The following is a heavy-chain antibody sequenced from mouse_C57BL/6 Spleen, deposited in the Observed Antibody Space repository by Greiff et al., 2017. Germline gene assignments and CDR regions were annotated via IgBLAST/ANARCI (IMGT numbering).Heavy chain of an antibody. CDR3: ASLHYHSGYFDD. CDR2: IYPGDGDT. Sequence: QVQLKQSGAELVKPGASVKISCKASGYAFSSYWMNWVKQRPGKGLEWIGQIYPGDGDTNYNGKFKGKATLTADKSSSTAYMQLSSLTSEDSAVYFCASLHYHSGYFDDWGQGTTLTVSS. J-gene: IGHJ2*01. CDR1: GYAFSSYW. V-gene: IGHV1-80*01. D-gene: IGHD3-1*01.